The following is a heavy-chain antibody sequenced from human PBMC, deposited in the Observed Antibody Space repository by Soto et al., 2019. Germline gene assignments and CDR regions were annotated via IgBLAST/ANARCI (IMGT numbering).Heavy chain of an antibody. D-gene: IGHD6-13*01. Sequence: QMQLVQSGPEVKKPGTSVKVSCKASGFTFTSSAMQWVRQARGQRLEWIGWIVVGSGNTNYAQKFQERATITRDMSTSTAYMKLSSLRTEDTAVYYCAADTYSSSWYTNFDYWGQGTLVTVSS. J-gene: IGHJ4*02. V-gene: IGHV1-58*02. CDR1: GFTFTSSA. CDR3: AADTYSSSWYTNFDY. CDR2: IVVGSGNT.